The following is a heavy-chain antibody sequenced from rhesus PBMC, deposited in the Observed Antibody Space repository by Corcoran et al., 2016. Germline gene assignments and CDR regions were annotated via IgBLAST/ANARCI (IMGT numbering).Heavy chain of an antibody. CDR3: ARDIPRIAAGRSAFDF. V-gene: IGHV4-65*01. Sequence: QVQLQESGPGLVKPSETLSLTCAVSGGSISRSNWWSWIRQPPGKGLEWIGYISGSSGSTYYNPSLKSRVTIATDTSKNQFSLKLSSVTAADTAVYYCARDIPRIAAGRSAFDFWGQGLRVTVSS. CDR2: ISGSSGST. J-gene: IGHJ3*01. D-gene: IGHD6-13*01. CDR1: GGSISRSNW.